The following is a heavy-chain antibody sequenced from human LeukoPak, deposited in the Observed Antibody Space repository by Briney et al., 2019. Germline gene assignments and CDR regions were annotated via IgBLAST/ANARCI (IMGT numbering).Heavy chain of an antibody. V-gene: IGHV4-39*07. CDR3: ARGRGGGLQLWLEDY. CDR2: IYYSGST. J-gene: IGHJ4*02. D-gene: IGHD5-24*01. CDR1: GGSISSSSYY. Sequence: SETLSLTCTVSGGSISSSSYYWGWLRQPPGKGLEWIGSIYYSGSTYYNPSLKSRVTISVDTSKNQFSLKLSSVTAADTAVYYCARGRGGGLQLWLEDYWGQGTLVTVSS.